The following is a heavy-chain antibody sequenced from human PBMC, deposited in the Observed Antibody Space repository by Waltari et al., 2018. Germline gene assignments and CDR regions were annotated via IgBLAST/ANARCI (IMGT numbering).Heavy chain of an antibody. V-gene: IGHV1-69*04. J-gene: IGHJ6*02. CDR1: GGTFSSYA. Sequence: QVQLVQSGAEVKKPGSSVKVSCKASGGTFSSYAISWAPQAPGQGLEWMGRIIPILGIANYAQKFQGRVTITADKSTSTAYMELSSLRSEDTAVYYCASRVHGITIYYYYYYGMDVWGQGTTVTVSS. CDR2: IIPILGIA. D-gene: IGHD3-9*01. CDR3: ASRVHGITIYYYYYYGMDV.